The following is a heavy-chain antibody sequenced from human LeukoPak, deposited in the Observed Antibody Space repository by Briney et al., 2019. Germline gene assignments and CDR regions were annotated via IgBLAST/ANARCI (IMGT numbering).Heavy chain of an antibody. CDR1: GFTFSSYG. D-gene: IGHD3-16*01. J-gene: IGHJ3*02. Sequence: GGSLRLSCAASGFTFSSYGMHWVRQAPGKGLEWVSSISSSSSYIYYADSVKGRFTISRDNAKNSLYLQMNSLRAEDTAVYYCARVGGGLDAFDIWGQGTMVTVSS. CDR3: ARVGGGLDAFDI. V-gene: IGHV3-21*01. CDR2: ISSSSSYI.